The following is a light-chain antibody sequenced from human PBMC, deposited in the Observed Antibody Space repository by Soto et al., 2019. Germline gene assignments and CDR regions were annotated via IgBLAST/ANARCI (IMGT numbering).Light chain of an antibody. Sequence: DLGLTQSPDALAVSLGERANINYKSSQSVLYSSNNKNSVAWYQQKPGQAPRLLIYAASSRATGIPDRFSGSGSGTDFTLTISRLEPEDFAVYFCQDYGNSLTFGGGTNVAI. V-gene: IGKV4-1*01. J-gene: IGKJ4*01. CDR2: AAS. CDR1: QSVLYSSNNKNS. CDR3: QDYGNSLT.